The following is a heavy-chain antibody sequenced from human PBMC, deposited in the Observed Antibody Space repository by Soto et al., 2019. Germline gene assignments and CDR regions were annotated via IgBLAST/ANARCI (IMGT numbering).Heavy chain of an antibody. D-gene: IGHD3-3*01. CDR3: ARGGKRFLEWLLPRYFDY. CDR2: IYATGTT. CDR1: GASISGFY. Sequence: SETLSLTCTVSGASISGFYWSWIRKSAGKGLEWIGRIYATGTTDYNPSLKSRVMMSVDTSKKQFSLKLRSVTAADTAVYYCARGGKRFLEWLLPRYFDYWGQGTLVTVSS. J-gene: IGHJ4*02. V-gene: IGHV4-4*07.